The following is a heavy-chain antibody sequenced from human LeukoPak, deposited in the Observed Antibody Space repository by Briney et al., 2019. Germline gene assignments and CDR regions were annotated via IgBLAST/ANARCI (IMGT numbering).Heavy chain of an antibody. V-gene: IGHV3-48*04. D-gene: IGHD4-17*01. CDR2: INSVGGTT. CDR1: GFTFNSYG. CDR3: ARSHMYGDYGEDI. J-gene: IGHJ3*02. Sequence: GGSLRLSCAASGFTFNSYGMNWFRQAPGRGLEWTSYINSVGGTTFYADSVKGRFTISRDNANNTLYLQMNSLRAEDAATYYCARSHMYGDYGEDIWGHGTVVAVSS.